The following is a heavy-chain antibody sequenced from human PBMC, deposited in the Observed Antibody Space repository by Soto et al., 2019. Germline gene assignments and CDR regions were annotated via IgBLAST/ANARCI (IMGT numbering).Heavy chain of an antibody. D-gene: IGHD3-22*01. V-gene: IGHV3-53*01. CDR1: GFTVSSNY. J-gene: IGHJ6*02. CDR3: ASSGYFSFHLDYYYGMDF. Sequence: GGSLRLSCAASGFTVSSNYMSWVRQAPGKGLEWVSVIYSGGSTYYADSVKGRFTISRDNSKNTLYLQMNSLRAEDTAVYYCASSGYFSFHLDYYYGMDFWGQGTTVPVSS. CDR2: IYSGGST.